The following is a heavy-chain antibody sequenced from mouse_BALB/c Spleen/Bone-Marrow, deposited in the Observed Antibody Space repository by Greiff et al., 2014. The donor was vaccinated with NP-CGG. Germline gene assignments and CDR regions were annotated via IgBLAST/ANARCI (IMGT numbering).Heavy chain of an antibody. CDR2: IYPGNVNT. CDR1: GYTFTSYY. J-gene: IGHJ1*01. CDR3: ARRYGYGDWYFDV. V-gene: IGHV1S56*01. D-gene: IGHD2-2*01. Sequence: VKLMESGPELVKPGASVRISCKASGYTFTSYYIHWVKQRPGLGLEWIGWIYPGNVNTKYNEKFKGKATLTADKSSSTAYMQLSSLTSEDSAVYFCARRYGYGDWYFDVWGAGTTVTVSS.